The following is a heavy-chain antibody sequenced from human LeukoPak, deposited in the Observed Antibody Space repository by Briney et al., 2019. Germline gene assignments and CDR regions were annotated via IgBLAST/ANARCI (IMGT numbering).Heavy chain of an antibody. D-gene: IGHD5/OR15-5a*01. CDR3: ARDPTQYLRYGHFDY. CDR2: MNPNSANT. Sequence: ASVKVSCKASGYTFTNYDINWVRQATGQGLEWMGWMNPNSANTGYSQKFQGRVTFTRDTSISTAYMELSSLRSEDTAVYFCARDPTQYLRYGHFDYWGQGTLVTVSS. V-gene: IGHV1-8*03. J-gene: IGHJ4*02. CDR1: GYTFTNYD.